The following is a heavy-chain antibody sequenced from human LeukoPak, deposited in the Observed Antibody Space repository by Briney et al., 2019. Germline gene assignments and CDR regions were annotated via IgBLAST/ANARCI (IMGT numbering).Heavy chain of an antibody. J-gene: IGHJ4*02. Sequence: PGGSLRLSCAASGFTFDDYPMHWVRQVPGKGLEWVSLISGDGGSTYYADSVKGRFTISRDNSKNSLYLQMNSLRVEDTAVYYCARSSRTSWYSDYWGQGTLVTVSS. D-gene: IGHD6-13*01. CDR3: ARSSRTSWYSDY. CDR1: GFTFDDYP. V-gene: IGHV3-43*02. CDR2: ISGDGGST.